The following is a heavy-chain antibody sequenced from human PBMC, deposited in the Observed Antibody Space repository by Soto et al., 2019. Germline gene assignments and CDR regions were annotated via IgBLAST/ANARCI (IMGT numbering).Heavy chain of an antibody. J-gene: IGHJ4*02. CDR2: INPSGGTT. Sequence: QMQLVQSGAEVKKPGASVKVSCKASGYTFTTYYIHWVRQAPGQGLEWMGIINPSGGTTSYAQESPARATMTSNTTTSTVYMELSSRRSVDTAVYYCASSLQQLVLVYWGQGTLATVSS. CDR3: ASSLQQLVLVY. D-gene: IGHD6-13*01. CDR1: GYTFTTYY. V-gene: IGHV1-46*01.